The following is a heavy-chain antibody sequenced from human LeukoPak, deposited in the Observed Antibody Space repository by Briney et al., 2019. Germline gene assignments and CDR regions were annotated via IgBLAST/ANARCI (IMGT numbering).Heavy chain of an antibody. J-gene: IGHJ4*02. D-gene: IGHD5-12*01. V-gene: IGHV4-31*02. Sequence: SQTLSLTCTVSGGSISSGGYYWSWIRQPPGKGLEWIGEINHSGSTNYNPSLKSRVTISVDTSKNQFSLKLSSVTAADTAVYYCARGRLRYSGYAGYFDYWGQGTLVTVSS. CDR3: ARGRLRYSGYAGYFDY. CDR1: GGSISSGGYY. CDR2: INHSGST.